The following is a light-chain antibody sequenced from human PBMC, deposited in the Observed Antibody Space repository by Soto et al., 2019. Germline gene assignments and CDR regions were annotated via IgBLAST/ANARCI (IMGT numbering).Light chain of an antibody. J-gene: IGKJ4*01. CDR1: QTISSW. Sequence: DIQMTQSPSTLSGSVGDRVTITCRASQTISSWLAWYQQKPGKAPKLLIYKASTLKSGVPSRFSGSGSGTEFTLTISSLQPDDFATYYCQQYGSSLLTFGGGTKVDIK. V-gene: IGKV1-5*03. CDR3: QQYGSSLLT. CDR2: KAS.